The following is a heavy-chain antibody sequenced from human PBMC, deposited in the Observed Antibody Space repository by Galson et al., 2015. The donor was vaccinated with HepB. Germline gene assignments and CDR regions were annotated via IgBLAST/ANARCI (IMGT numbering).Heavy chain of an antibody. D-gene: IGHD2-2*02. J-gene: IGHJ6*02. CDR3: ARDRGYCSSTSCYTHYYYGMDV. V-gene: IGHV3-23*01. Sequence: SLRLSCAASGFTFSSYAMSWVRQAPGKGLEWVSAISGSGGSTYYADSVKGRFTISRDNSKNTLYLQMNSLRAEDTAVYYCARDRGYCSSTSCYTHYYYGMDVWGQGTTVTVSS. CDR1: GFTFSSYA. CDR2: ISGSGGST.